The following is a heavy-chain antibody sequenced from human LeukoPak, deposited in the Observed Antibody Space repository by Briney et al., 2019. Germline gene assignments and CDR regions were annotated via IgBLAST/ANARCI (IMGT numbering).Heavy chain of an antibody. D-gene: IGHD3-16*01. Sequence: KPGGSLRLSCAASGFTFSDYYMSWIRQAPGKGLEWVSYISSSSSYTNYADSVKGRFTISRDNAKNSLYLRMNSLRAEDTAVYYCARDRGRRRATNWFDPWGQGTLVTVSS. CDR3: ARDRGRRRATNWFDP. J-gene: IGHJ5*02. CDR1: GFTFSDYY. V-gene: IGHV3-11*06. CDR2: ISSSSSYT.